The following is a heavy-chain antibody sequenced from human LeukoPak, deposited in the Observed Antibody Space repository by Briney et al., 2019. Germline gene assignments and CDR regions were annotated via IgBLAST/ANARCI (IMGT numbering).Heavy chain of an antibody. CDR1: GFTFSSYG. D-gene: IGHD1-26*01. CDR3: AKESESESVGVTPNFDY. CDR2: ISYDGSNK. Sequence: PGRSLRLSCAASGFTFSSYGMHWVRQAPGKGLEWVAVISYDGSNKYYVDSVKGRFTISRDNSKNTLYPQMNSLRPEDTAVYYCAKESESESVGVTPNFDYWGQGTLVTVSS. J-gene: IGHJ4*02. V-gene: IGHV3-30*18.